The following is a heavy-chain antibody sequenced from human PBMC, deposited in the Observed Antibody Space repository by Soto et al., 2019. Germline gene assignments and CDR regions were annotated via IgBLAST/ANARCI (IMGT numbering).Heavy chain of an antibody. V-gene: IGHV1-18*01. Sequence: ASVKVSCKASGYTFTSYGISWVRQAPGQGLEWMGWISGDNGQTTYGQKFRGRVTITTDTSTSTAYMELRSLRSDDTGVYYCARDGFFLLLLEGLRSMVFWGQGIMVT. D-gene: IGHD2-21*01. CDR2: ISGDNGQT. CDR1: GYTFTSYG. J-gene: IGHJ6*02. CDR3: ARDGFFLLLLEGLRSMVF.